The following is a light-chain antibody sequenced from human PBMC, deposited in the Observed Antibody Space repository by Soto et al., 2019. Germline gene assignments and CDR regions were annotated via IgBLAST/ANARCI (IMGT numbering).Light chain of an antibody. CDR1: QSVSSY. Sequence: EIVLTQSPATLSLSPGERATLSCRASQSVSSYLAWYQQKPGQAPRLLIYDASNRATGIPARFSGSGSGTDFTLTISSLELEFFSDYYCPQRSYWRTRLGQGPR. J-gene: IGKJ5*01. CDR2: DAS. V-gene: IGKV3-11*01. CDR3: PQRSYWRTR.